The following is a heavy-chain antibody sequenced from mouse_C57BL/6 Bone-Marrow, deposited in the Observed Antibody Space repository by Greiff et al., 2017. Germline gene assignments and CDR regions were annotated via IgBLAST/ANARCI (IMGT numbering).Heavy chain of an antibody. J-gene: IGHJ2*01. V-gene: IGHV3-1*01. CDR3: ARGRRFDYFDY. CDR1: GYSITSGYD. Sequence: EVKLMESGPGMVKPSQSLSLTCTVTGYSITSGYDWHWIRHFPGNKLEWRGYISYSGSTNYNPSLKSRISITHDTSKNHFVMKLNSVTNEDTATYYCARGRRFDYFDYWGQGTTLTVSS. CDR2: ISYSGST.